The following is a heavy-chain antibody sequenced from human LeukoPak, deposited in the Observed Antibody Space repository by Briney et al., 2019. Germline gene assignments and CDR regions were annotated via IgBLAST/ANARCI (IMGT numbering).Heavy chain of an antibody. CDR3: AKAAGGYSYGYDLDY. D-gene: IGHD5-18*01. CDR1: GLTFSSYG. Sequence: GGSLRLSCAASGLTFSSYGMHWVRQAPGKGLEWVAFIRYDGSNKYYADSVKGRFTISRDNSKNTLYLQMNSLRAEDTAVYYSAKAAGGYSYGYDLDYWGQGTLVTVSS. J-gene: IGHJ4*02. V-gene: IGHV3-30*02. CDR2: IRYDGSNK.